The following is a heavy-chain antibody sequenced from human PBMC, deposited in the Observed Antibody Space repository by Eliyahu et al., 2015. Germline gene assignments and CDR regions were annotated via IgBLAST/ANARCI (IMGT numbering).Heavy chain of an antibody. Sequence: EVQLVESGGGLVQPGGSLRLSCAASGFTFTSXWMQWVRQAPGKGLVWVSHINSDGSNTFYADSVKGRFTLSRDNARNTLYLQMNSLSAEDTAVYYCARGVGGGGDYWGRGTLVTVSS. D-gene: IGHD3-3*01. CDR1: GFTFTSXW. CDR2: INSDGSNT. CDR3: ARGVGGGGDY. J-gene: IGHJ4*02. V-gene: IGHV3-74*01.